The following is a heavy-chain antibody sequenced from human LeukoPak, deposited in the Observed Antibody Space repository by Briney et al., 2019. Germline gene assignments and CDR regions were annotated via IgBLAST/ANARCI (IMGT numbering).Heavy chain of an antibody. D-gene: IGHD6-13*01. CDR1: GGSISSYY. V-gene: IGHV4-59*08. Sequence: SETLSLTCTVSGGSISSYYWGWIRQPPGKGLEWIGYIYYSGTTNYNPSLKSRVTMSVDTSKDQFSLKLNSVTAADTAVYYCARLSSGSSSWYDIDYWGQGTLVTVSS. J-gene: IGHJ4*02. CDR3: ARLSSGSSSWYDIDY. CDR2: IYYSGTT.